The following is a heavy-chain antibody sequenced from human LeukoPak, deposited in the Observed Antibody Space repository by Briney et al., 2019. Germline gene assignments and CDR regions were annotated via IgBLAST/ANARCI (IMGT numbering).Heavy chain of an antibody. CDR1: GGTFSSYA. Sequence: SVKVSCKASGGTFSSYAISWVRQAPGQGLEWMGGIIPIFGTANYAQKFQGRVTITADESTSTAYMELSSLRSEDTAVYYCARSMATIAFFDYWGQGTLVTVSS. V-gene: IGHV1-69*13. CDR3: ARSMATIAFFDY. J-gene: IGHJ4*02. CDR2: IIPIFGTA. D-gene: IGHD5-24*01.